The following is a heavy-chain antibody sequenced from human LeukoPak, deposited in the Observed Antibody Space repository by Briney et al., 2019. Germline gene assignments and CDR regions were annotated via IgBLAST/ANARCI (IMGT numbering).Heavy chain of an antibody. CDR3: ASTYCSSTSCYNYYMDV. V-gene: IGHV1-18*01. J-gene: IGHJ6*03. CDR1: GYTFTSYG. CDR2: ISAYNGNT. Sequence: ASVKVSCKASGYTFTSYGISWVRQAPGQGLEWMGWISAYNGNTNYAQKLQGRVTMTTDTSTSTAYMELRSLRSDDTAVYYRASTYCSSTSCYNYYMDVWGKGTTVTVSS. D-gene: IGHD2-2*02.